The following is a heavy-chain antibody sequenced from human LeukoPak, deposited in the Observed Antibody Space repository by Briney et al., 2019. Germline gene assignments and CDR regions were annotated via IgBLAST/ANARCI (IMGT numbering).Heavy chain of an antibody. D-gene: IGHD6-19*01. CDR3: ARDSLLGGSSGWFYWFDP. Sequence: PGGSLRPSCAASGFTVSTNYMSWVRQAPGKGLEWVSVIYSGGSTYYADSVKGRFTISRDNSKNTLYLQMNSLRAEDTAVYYCARDSLLGGSSGWFYWFDPWGQGTLVTVSS. CDR2: IYSGGST. V-gene: IGHV3-66*02. J-gene: IGHJ5*02. CDR1: GFTVSTNY.